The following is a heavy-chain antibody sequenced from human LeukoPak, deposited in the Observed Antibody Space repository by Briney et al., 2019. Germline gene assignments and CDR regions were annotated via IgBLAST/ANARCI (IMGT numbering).Heavy chain of an antibody. CDR1: GYTFTGYY. Sequence: GASVKVSCKASGYTFTGYYMHWVRQAPGQGLEWMGWINPNSGGTKYAQKFQGRVTMTSDASISTAYMELSSLRSDDTAVYYCASRPDQHLLYYFDYWGQGALVTVSS. D-gene: IGHD2-15*01. J-gene: IGHJ4*02. V-gene: IGHV1-2*02. CDR3: ASRPDQHLLYYFDY. CDR2: INPNSGGT.